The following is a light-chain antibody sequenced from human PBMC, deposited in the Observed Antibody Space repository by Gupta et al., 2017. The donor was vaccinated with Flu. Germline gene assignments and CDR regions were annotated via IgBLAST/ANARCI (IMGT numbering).Light chain of an antibody. V-gene: IGKV2D-29*01. CDR3: KQSINFRT. Sequence: DIVMTQTPLSLSVTPGQAASISCRSSQSLGHGDGMTYFFWYVQKPGQPPQLMIYEVSKRFSGVPDRFSGGGAGKDFTLKSSRGEDEDGGIYYYKQSINFRTFGQGTKVEVK. J-gene: IGKJ1*01. CDR1: QSLGHGDGMTY. CDR2: EVS.